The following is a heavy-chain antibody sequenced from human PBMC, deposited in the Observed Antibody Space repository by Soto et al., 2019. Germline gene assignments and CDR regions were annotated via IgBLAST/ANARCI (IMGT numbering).Heavy chain of an antibody. V-gene: IGHV3-23*01. CDR1: GFTFSSYA. CDR2: ISGSGGST. CDR3: AKGYYYDSSGYRLGFDY. Sequence: EVQLLESGGGLVQPGGSLRLSCAASGFTFSSYAMSWVRQAPGKGLEWVSAISGSGGSTYYADSVKGRSTISRDNSKNTLYLQMNSLRAEDTAVYYCAKGYYYDSSGYRLGFDYWGQGTLVTVSS. J-gene: IGHJ4*02. D-gene: IGHD3-22*01.